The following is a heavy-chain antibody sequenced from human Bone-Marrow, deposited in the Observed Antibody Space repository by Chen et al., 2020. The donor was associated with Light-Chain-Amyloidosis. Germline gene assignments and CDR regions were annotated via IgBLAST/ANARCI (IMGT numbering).Heavy chain of an antibody. CDR2: IYYSGST. V-gene: IGHV4-59*01. CDR1: GGSISSYY. J-gene: IGHJ3*02. D-gene: IGHD3-3*01. Sequence: QVQLQESRPGLVKPSETLSLTCTVSGGSISSYYWSWIRQPPGKGLEWIGYIYYSGSTNYNPSLKSRVTISVDTSKNQFSLKLSSVTAADTAVYYCARGSRITIFGVSYPFDAFDIWGQGTMVTVSS. CDR3: ARGSRITIFGVSYPFDAFDI.